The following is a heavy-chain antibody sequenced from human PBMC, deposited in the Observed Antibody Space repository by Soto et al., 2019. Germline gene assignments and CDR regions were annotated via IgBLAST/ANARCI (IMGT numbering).Heavy chain of an antibody. J-gene: IGHJ4*02. CDR3: ARARPPQYYYDSSGYYDVGGDYFDY. V-gene: IGHV4-34*01. CDR1: GGSFSGYY. Sequence: SETLSLTCAVYGGSFSGYYWSWIRPLPGKGLEWIGEINHSGSTNYNPAIKSLVTISVDTSKNQCTLKLSAVTAADTAVYYCARARPPQYYYDSSGYYDVGGDYFDYWGQGTLVTVSS. CDR2: INHSGST. D-gene: IGHD3-22*01.